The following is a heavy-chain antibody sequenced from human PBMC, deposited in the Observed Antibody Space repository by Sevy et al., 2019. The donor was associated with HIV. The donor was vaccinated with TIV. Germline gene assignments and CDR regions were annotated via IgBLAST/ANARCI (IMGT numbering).Heavy chain of an antibody. CDR1: AFTVNDKY. Sequence: GGSLRLSCAISAFTVNDKYIIWVRQAPGKGLEWVSVIFSSGSTYYADSAKGRFTISRDNSKNTVDLQMNSVRAEDTAVYYCVSLFLSYRSGWSYFDYWGQGTLVTVSS. J-gene: IGHJ4*02. D-gene: IGHD6-19*01. CDR2: IFSSGST. CDR3: VSLFLSYRSGWSYFDY. V-gene: IGHV3-66*02.